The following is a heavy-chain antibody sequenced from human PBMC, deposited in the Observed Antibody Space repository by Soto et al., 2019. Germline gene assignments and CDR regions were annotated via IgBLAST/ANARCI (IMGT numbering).Heavy chain of an antibody. J-gene: IGHJ4*02. D-gene: IGHD6-13*01. V-gene: IGHV2-5*02. CDR1: GFSLSTSGVG. CDR2: IYWDDDK. CDR3: AHMSVGARIPAVRVVDY. Sequence: QITLKESGPTLVKPTQTLTLTCTFSGFSLSTSGVGVGWIRQPPGKALEWLALIYWDDDKRYSPSLKSRLTITKDTSKNQVVLTMTNRDPEDTATYYCAHMSVGARIPAVRVVDYWGQGTLVTVSS.